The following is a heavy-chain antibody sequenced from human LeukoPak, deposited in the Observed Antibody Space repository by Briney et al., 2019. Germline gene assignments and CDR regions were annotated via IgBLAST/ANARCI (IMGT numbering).Heavy chain of an antibody. D-gene: IGHD3-22*01. CDR3: ARLYDSSGFVEYYFDY. CDR1: GFTFSSYA. Sequence: GGSLRLSCAASGFTFSSYAMHWVRQAPGKGLEWVAVISYDGSNKYYADSVKGRFTISRDNSKNTLYLQMNSLRAEDTAVHYCARLYDSSGFVEYYFDYWGQGTLVTVSS. J-gene: IGHJ4*02. CDR2: ISYDGSNK. V-gene: IGHV3-30-3*01.